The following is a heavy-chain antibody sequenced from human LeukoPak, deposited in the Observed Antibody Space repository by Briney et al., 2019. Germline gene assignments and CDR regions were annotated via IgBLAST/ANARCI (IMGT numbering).Heavy chain of an antibody. CDR3: ARSSGYCSSTSCYSEGLDY. D-gene: IGHD2-2*03. CDR1: GYRFSSYG. V-gene: IGHV1-69*13. Sequence: ASVKVSCKCSGYRFSSYGICWVRQAPGQGLEWTGGIIPIFGTANYAQKFQGRVTITADESTSTAYMELSSLRSEDTAVYYCARSSGYCSSTSCYSEGLDYWGQGTLVTVSS. CDR2: IIPIFGTA. J-gene: IGHJ4*02.